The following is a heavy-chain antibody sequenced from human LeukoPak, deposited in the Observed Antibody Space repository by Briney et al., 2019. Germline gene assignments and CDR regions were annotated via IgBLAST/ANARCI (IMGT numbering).Heavy chain of an antibody. J-gene: IGHJ5*02. V-gene: IGHV1-46*01. CDR1: GYTFSYYY. CDR3: ARDGGSYYWFDP. Sequence: ASVKVSCKASGYTFSYYYMHWVRQAPGQGLGWMGIINANDGGKNYARKFQGRLTLTRDTSTSTVFLELSSLRSEDTAVYYCARDGGSYYWFDPWGQGTLVTVSS. D-gene: IGHD3-10*01. CDR2: INANDGGK.